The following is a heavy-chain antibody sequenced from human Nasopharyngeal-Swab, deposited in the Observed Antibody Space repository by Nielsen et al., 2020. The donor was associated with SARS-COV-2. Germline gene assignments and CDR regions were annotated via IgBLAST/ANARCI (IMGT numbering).Heavy chain of an antibody. CDR3: GKAVAGTVDY. Sequence: GESLKISCAASGFTFSNAWMSWVRQAPGKGLEWAGRIKSKTDGGTTDYAAPVKGRFTISRDDSKNTLYLQMNSLKTEDTAVYYCGKAVAGTVDYWGQGTLVTVSS. J-gene: IGHJ4*02. CDR1: GFTFSNAW. D-gene: IGHD6-19*01. V-gene: IGHV3-15*01. CDR2: IKSKTDGGTT.